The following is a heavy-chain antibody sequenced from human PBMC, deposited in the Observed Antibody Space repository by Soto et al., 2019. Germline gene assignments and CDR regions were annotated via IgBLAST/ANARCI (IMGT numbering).Heavy chain of an antibody. J-gene: IGHJ6*02. CDR1: GYTFTNYY. CDR2: INPTGGST. V-gene: IGHV1-46*01. D-gene: IGHD3-10*01. Sequence: ASVKVSCKASGYTFTNYYMHWVRQAPGQGLEWMGVINPTGGSTNYAQKFQGRVTITRDTSTSTFYMELSSLRSDDTAVCYCAREGGSGTDYPNPRRYHYCIYVWGQGTTVTVSS. CDR3: AREGGSGTDYPNPRRYHYCIYV.